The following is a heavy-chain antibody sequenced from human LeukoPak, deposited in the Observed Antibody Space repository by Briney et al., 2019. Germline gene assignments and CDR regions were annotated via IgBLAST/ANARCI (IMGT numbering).Heavy chain of an antibody. J-gene: IGHJ3*02. D-gene: IGHD3-22*01. CDR3: ASPNYYDSSGYPPFPFYAFDI. CDR2: IIPILGIA. CDR1: GGTFSSYA. V-gene: IGHV1-69*04. Sequence: SVKVSCKASGGTFSSYAISWVRQAPGQGLEWMGRIIPILGIANYAQKFQGRVTITADKSTSTAYMELSSLRSEDTAVYYCASPNYYDSSGYPPFPFYAFDIWGQGTMVTVSS.